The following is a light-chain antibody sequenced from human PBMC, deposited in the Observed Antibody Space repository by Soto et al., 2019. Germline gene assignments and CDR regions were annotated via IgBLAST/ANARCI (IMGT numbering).Light chain of an antibody. J-gene: IGKJ3*01. CDR3: HQYRSSPFT. CDR1: QSVSSSY. Sequence: EIVLTQSPGTLSLSPGERATLSCRASQSVSSSYLAWYQQKPGQAPRLLIYGASSRATGIPDRFSGSGSGTDFTLTINRLEPEDFAVYYCHQYRSSPFTFGPGTKVDI. V-gene: IGKV3-20*01. CDR2: GAS.